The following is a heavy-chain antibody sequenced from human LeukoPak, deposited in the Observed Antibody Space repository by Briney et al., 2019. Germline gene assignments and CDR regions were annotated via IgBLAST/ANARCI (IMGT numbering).Heavy chain of an antibody. D-gene: IGHD6-19*01. CDR2: IYYSGST. CDR3: ARRAVAGTSFEDY. V-gene: IGHV4-59*01. CDR1: DGSISSYY. Sequence: SETLSLTCTVSDGSISSYYWSWIRQPPGKGLEWIGYIYYSGSTNYNPSLKSRVTISVDTSKNQFSLKLSSVTAADTAVYYCARRAVAGTSFEDYWGQGTLVTVSS. J-gene: IGHJ4*02.